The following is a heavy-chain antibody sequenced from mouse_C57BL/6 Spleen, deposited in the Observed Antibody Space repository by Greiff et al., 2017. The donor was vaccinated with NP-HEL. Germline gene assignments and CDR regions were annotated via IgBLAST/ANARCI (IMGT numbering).Heavy chain of an antibody. J-gene: IGHJ3*01. D-gene: IGHD3-2*02. V-gene: IGHV1-50*01. CDR2: IDPSDSYT. CDR3: ATAQAPWFAY. CDR1: GYTFTSYW. Sequence: VQLQQPGAELVKPGASVKLSCKASGYTFTSYWMQWVKQRPGQGLEWIGEIDPSDSYTNYNQKFKGKATLTVDTSSSTAYMQLSSLTSEDSAVYYCATAQAPWFAYWGQGTLVTVSA.